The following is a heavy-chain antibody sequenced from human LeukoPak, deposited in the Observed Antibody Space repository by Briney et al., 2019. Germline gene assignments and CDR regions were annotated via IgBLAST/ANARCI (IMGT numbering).Heavy chain of an antibody. J-gene: IGHJ6*02. CDR1: GYTFNSYY. CDR3: ARGGVGENYYGMDV. CDR2: INPSGGST. D-gene: IGHD2/OR15-2a*01. Sequence: ASVKVSCKASGYTFNSYYMYWVRQAPGQGLEWMGIINPSGGSTSYAQKFQGRVTVTRDTSTSTVYMDLSSLRSEDTAVYYCARGGVGENYYGMDVWGQGTTVTVSS. V-gene: IGHV1-46*02.